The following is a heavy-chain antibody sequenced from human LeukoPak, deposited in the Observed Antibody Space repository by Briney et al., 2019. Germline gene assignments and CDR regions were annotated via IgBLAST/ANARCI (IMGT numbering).Heavy chain of an antibody. CDR1: GYTFTSYA. J-gene: IGHJ6*03. Sequence: GASVKVSCKASGYTFTSYAISWVRQAPGQGLEWMGRIIPIFGTANYAQKFQGRVTITTDESTSTAYMELSSLRSEDTAVYYCASLVLRSYYYYMDVWGKGTTVTVSS. D-gene: IGHD1-14*01. V-gene: IGHV1-69*05. CDR2: IIPIFGTA. CDR3: ASLVLRSYYYYMDV.